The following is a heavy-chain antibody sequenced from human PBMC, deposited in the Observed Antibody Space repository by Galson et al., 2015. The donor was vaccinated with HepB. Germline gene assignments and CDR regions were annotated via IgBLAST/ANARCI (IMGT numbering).Heavy chain of an antibody. J-gene: IGHJ4*02. CDR3: ARDSGWYTRRLDY. CDR1: GYTFTSYA. Sequence: SVKVSCKASGYTFTSYAMHWVRQAPGQRLEWMGWINAGNGNTKYSQKSQGRVTITRDTSASTAYMELSSLRSEDTAVYYCARDSGWYTRRLDYWGQGTLVTVSS. CDR2: INAGNGNT. D-gene: IGHD6-19*01. V-gene: IGHV1-3*01.